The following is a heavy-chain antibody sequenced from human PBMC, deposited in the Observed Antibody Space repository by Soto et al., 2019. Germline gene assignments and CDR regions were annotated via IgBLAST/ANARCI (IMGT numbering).Heavy chain of an antibody. V-gene: IGHV3-48*03. CDR2: ISSSGSTI. CDR3: ARGIVHYDFWSGYYYYYYGMDV. J-gene: IGHJ6*02. Sequence: GGSLRLSCAASGFTFSSYEMNWVRQAPGEGLEWVSYISSSGSTIYYADSVKGRFTISRDNAKNSLYLQMNSLRAEDTAVYYCARGIVHYDFWSGYYYYYYGMDVWGQGTTVTVSS. CDR1: GFTFSSYE. D-gene: IGHD3-3*01.